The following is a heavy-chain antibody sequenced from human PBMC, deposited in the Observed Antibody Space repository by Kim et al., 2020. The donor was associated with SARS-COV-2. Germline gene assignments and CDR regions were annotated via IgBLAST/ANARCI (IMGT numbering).Heavy chain of an antibody. CDR2: IYPNDSDT. CDR3: ALSNSGWPPPLDY. Sequence: GESLKISCKAFGYSFPSYWIGWVRQMPGKGLEWMGMIYPNDSDTRYSPSLQGQVTISADKSISTAYLQWSSLKASDTAMYYCALSNSGWPPPLDYWGQGTLVTVSS. J-gene: IGHJ4*02. CDR1: GYSFPSYW. D-gene: IGHD5-12*01. V-gene: IGHV5-51*01.